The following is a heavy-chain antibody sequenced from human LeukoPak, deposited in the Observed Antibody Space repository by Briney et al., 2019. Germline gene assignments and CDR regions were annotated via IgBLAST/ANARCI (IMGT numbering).Heavy chain of an antibody. CDR2: IYYSGST. J-gene: IGHJ4*02. CDR1: SASISSYY. V-gene: IGHV4-59*06. D-gene: IGHD3-16*02. CDR3: ACFTFGGVIVHPDY. Sequence: ASETLSLTCTVSSASISSYYWGWIRQHPGKGLEWIGYIYYSGSTYYNPSLKSRVTISVDTSKNQFSLKLSSATAADTAVYYCACFTFGGVIVHPDYWGQGTLVTVSS.